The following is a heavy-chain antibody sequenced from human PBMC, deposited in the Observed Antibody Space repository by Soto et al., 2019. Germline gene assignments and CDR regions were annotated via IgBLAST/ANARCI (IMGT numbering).Heavy chain of an antibody. CDR2: ISYDGNHK. D-gene: IGHD6-13*01. Sequence: PGGSLRLSCAASGFTFRSSGMHWVRQAPGRGLEWVAIISYDGNHKSYADSVKGQFTISRDNSKNTLWLQMNSLRTEDTAVYYCAKDRDLSWAIDYWGQGTLVTVSS. CDR1: GFTFRSSG. J-gene: IGHJ4*02. CDR3: AKDRDLSWAIDY. V-gene: IGHV3-30*18.